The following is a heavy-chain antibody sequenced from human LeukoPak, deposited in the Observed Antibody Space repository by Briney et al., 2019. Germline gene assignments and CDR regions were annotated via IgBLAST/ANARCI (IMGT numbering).Heavy chain of an antibody. J-gene: IGHJ3*02. CDR2: ITPFNGNT. CDR3: ARSPGAGYSPGAFDI. Sequence: ASVKVSCKASGYTFTYRYLHWVRQAPGQALEWMGWITPFNGNTNYAQKFQDRVTITRDRSMSTAYMELSSLRSEDTAMYYCARSPGAGYSPGAFDIWGQGTMVTVSS. CDR1: GYTFTYRY. D-gene: IGHD3-9*01. V-gene: IGHV1-45*02.